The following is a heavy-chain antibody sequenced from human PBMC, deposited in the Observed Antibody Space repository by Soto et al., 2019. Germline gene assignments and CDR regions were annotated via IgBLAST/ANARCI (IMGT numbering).Heavy chain of an antibody. V-gene: IGHV1-2*02. J-gene: IGHJ4*02. Sequence: ASVKVSCKASGYTFTGYYMHWVRQAPGQGLEWMGWINPNSGGTNYAQKFQGRVTMTRDTSISTAYMELSRLRSDDTAVYYCATVEMATITPIFDYWGQGTLVTVS. CDR2: INPNSGGT. CDR1: GYTFTGYY. D-gene: IGHD5-12*01. CDR3: ATVEMATITPIFDY.